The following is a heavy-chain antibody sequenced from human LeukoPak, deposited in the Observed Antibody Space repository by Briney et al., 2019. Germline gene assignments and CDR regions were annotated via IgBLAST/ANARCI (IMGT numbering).Heavy chain of an antibody. Sequence: SETLSLTCAVYGGSFSGYYWSWIRQPQGKGLDWIGEINHSGSTNYNPSLKSRATISLDTSQNQFSLRLRSVTAADTAVYYCARDPSHHSGTFDIWGQGTMVTVSP. V-gene: IGHV4-34*01. J-gene: IGHJ3*02. CDR1: GGSFSGYY. CDR2: INHSGST. CDR3: ARDPSHHSGTFDI. D-gene: IGHD2-15*01.